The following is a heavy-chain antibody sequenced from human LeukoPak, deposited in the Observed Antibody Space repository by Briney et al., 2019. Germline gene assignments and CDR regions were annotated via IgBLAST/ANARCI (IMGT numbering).Heavy chain of an antibody. D-gene: IGHD5-12*01. J-gene: IGHJ4*02. CDR3: VRLVGGDIDY. V-gene: IGHV4-59*01. Sequence: SETPSLTCAVYGGSFSGYYWSWIRQPPGKGLEWIGYIYYSGSTNYNPSLKSRVTISVDTSKNQFSLKLSSVTAADTAVYFCVRLVGGDIDYWGQGTLVTVSS. CDR2: IYYSGST. CDR1: GGSFSGYY.